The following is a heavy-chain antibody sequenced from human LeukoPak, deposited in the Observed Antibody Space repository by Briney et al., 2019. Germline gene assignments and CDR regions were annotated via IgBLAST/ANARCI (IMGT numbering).Heavy chain of an antibody. CDR1: GGSINSYF. CDR3: ARLVDI. V-gene: IGHV4-4*09. Sequence: SETLSLTCTVSGGSINSYFWSWIRQPPGKGLEWIGYIYTSGSTNYNPSLKSRVTISVDTSKNQFSLKLSSVTAADTAVYYCARLVDIWGQGTMVTVSS. CDR2: IYTSGST. J-gene: IGHJ3*02.